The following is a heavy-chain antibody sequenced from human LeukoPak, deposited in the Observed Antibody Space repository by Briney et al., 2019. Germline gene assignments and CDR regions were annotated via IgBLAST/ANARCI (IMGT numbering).Heavy chain of an antibody. Sequence: PSQTLSLTCTVSGGSISSGSYYWSWIRQPAGKGLERIGRIYTSGSTNYNPSLKSRVTISVDTSKNQFSLKLSSVTAADTAVYYCARDIAARDYYYGMDVWGQGTTVTVSS. CDR1: GGSISSGSYY. CDR2: IYTSGST. CDR3: ARDIAARDYYYGMDV. J-gene: IGHJ6*02. D-gene: IGHD6-6*01. V-gene: IGHV4-61*02.